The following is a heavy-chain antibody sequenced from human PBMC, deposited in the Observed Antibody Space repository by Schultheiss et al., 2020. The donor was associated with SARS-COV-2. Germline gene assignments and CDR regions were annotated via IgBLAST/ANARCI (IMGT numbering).Heavy chain of an antibody. CDR3: ARDRNWNVGTDDAFDI. CDR2: IFYSGST. V-gene: IGHV4-59*01. J-gene: IGHJ3*02. CDR1: GGSFSSYY. Sequence: GSLRLSCTVSGGSFSSYYWSWIRQPPGKGLEWIGYIFYSGSTNYNPSLKSRVTISVDTFKSQFSLKLRSVTAADTAVYYCARDRNWNVGTDDAFDIWGQGTMVTVSS. D-gene: IGHD2-21*02.